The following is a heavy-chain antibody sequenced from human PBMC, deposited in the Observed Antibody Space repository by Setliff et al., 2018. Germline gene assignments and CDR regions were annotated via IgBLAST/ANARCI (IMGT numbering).Heavy chain of an antibody. Sequence: AASVKVSCKASGYTFTSYAMHWVRQAPGQRLEWMGWINAGNGNTKYSQKFQGRVTITRDTSASTAYTELSSLRSEDTAVYYCARLAEQWLVRDAFDIWGQGTMVTVSS. D-gene: IGHD6-19*01. J-gene: IGHJ3*02. CDR2: INAGNGNT. CDR1: GYTFTSYA. CDR3: ARLAEQWLVRDAFDI. V-gene: IGHV1-3*01.